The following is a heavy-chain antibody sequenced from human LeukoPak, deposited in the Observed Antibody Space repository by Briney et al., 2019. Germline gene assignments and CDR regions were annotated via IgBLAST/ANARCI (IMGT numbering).Heavy chain of an antibody. CDR3: ARVGGGYDFWSGYSSYSYYYYMDV. J-gene: IGHJ6*03. V-gene: IGHV1-8*01. CDR1: GYTFTSYD. CDR2: MNPNSGNT. D-gene: IGHD3-3*01. Sequence: ASVKVSCKASGYTFTSYDINWVRQATGQGLEWMGWMNPNSGNTGYAQKFQGRVTMTRNTSISTAYMELSSLRSEDTAVYYCARVGGGYDFWSGYSSYSYYYYMDVWGKGTTVTVSS.